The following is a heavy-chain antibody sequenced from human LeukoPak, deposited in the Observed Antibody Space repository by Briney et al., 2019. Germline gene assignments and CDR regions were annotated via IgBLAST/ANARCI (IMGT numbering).Heavy chain of an antibody. D-gene: IGHD6-6*01. CDR1: GFTFSTYA. J-gene: IGHJ5*02. Sequence: PGGSLRLSCAASGFTFSTYAMSWVRQAPGKGLEWVSVVSGTGGRTCYADSVKGRFTISRDNSKNTPYLQMNSLRAEDTALYYCVKASSSSPQYNWFDAWGQGTLVTVSS. CDR2: VSGTGGRT. CDR3: VKASSSSPQYNWFDA. V-gene: IGHV3-23*01.